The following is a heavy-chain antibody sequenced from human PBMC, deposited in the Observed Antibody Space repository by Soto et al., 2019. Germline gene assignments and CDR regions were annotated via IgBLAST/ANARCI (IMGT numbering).Heavy chain of an antibody. Sequence: GGSLRLSCAASGFIFGSAWINWVRQAPGKGLEWVGRIKSKTDGGTTDYAAPVKGRFAISRDDSKNIVYMQMNSLRIEDTAVYFCSIYSYINMIVAPPHFWCPGLLVTLVS. CDR3: SIYSYINMIVAPPHF. D-gene: IGHD3-22*01. CDR1: GFIFGSAW. J-gene: IGHJ4*01. V-gene: IGHV3-15*07. CDR2: IKSKTDGGTT.